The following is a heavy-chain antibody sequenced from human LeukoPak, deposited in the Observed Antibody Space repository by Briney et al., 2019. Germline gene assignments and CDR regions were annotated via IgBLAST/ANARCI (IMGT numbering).Heavy chain of an antibody. CDR3: ARDDLGYSSINTFDY. CDR2: ISWNSGSI. J-gene: IGHJ4*02. D-gene: IGHD5-18*01. CDR1: GFTFDDYA. V-gene: IGHV3-9*01. Sequence: GRSLRLSCAASGFTFDDYAMHWVRQAPGKGLEWVSGISWNSGSIGYADSVKGRFTISRDNAKNSLYLQMNSLRAEDTAVYYCARDDLGYSSINTFDYWGQGTLVTVSS.